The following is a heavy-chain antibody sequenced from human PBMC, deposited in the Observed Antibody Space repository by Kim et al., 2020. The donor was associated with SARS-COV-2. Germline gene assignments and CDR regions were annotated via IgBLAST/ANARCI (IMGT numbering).Heavy chain of an antibody. J-gene: IGHJ5*02. Sequence: ASVKVSCKASGYTFTGYYMHWVRQAPGQGLEWMGRINPNSGGTNYAQKFQGRVTMTRDTSISTAYMELSRLRSDDTAVYYCARVFGSWRCSSTSCHTGNWFDPWGQGTLVTVSS. CDR1: GYTFTGYY. CDR2: INPNSGGT. D-gene: IGHD2-2*01. CDR3: ARVFGSWRCSSTSCHTGNWFDP. V-gene: IGHV1-2*06.